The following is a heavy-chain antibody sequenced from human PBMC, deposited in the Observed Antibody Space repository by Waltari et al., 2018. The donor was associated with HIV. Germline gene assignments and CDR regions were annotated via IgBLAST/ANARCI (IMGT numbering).Heavy chain of an antibody. D-gene: IGHD6-19*01. J-gene: IGHJ4*02. CDR3: ARDNSSGWGDFDC. V-gene: IGHV1-2*02. Sequence: QVQLVQSGAEVKKPGASVKVSCKASGYTFTGYYVHWVRQAPGKGLEWMGGINPKTGGSNTAQKFQGRVTMIRDTSISTAYMELSRLTADDTAVYYCARDNSSGWGDFDCWGQGTLVTVS. CDR2: INPKTGGS. CDR1: GYTFTGYY.